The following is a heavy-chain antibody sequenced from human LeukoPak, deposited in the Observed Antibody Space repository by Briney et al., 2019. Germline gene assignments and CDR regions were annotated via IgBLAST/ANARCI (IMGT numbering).Heavy chain of an antibody. D-gene: IGHD3-22*01. V-gene: IGHV3-33*01. CDR3: VSAQRPWFFDY. Sequence: PPGRSLRLSCAASGFTFSSYGMHWVRQAPGKGLEWVAVIWYGGSNKYYADSVKGRFTISRDNSRNTLYLQMNSLRVEDTAFYYCVSAQRPWFFDYWGQGTLVTVSS. J-gene: IGHJ4*02. CDR2: IWYGGSNK. CDR1: GFTFSSYG.